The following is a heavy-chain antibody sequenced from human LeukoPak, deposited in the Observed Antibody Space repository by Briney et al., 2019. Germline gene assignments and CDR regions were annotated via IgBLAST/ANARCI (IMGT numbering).Heavy chain of an antibody. J-gene: IGHJ3*02. D-gene: IGHD6-19*01. Sequence: GRSLRLSCAASGFTFDESAMHWVRQAPGKGLEWVSGIGWDSKSIIYADSVKGRFTISRDNAKNSLYLQMNSLRAEDTALYYCAKAVAAPGALDIWGRGTVVTVSS. CDR2: IGWDSKSI. CDR1: GFTFDESA. V-gene: IGHV3-9*01. CDR3: AKAVAAPGALDI.